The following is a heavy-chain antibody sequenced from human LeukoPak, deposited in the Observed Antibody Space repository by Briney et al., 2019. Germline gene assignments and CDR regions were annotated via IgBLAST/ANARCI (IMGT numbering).Heavy chain of an antibody. D-gene: IGHD5-24*01. CDR1: GGSFNNYY. CDR3: ARGARAGYNLEPFDY. J-gene: IGHJ4*02. Sequence: SETLSLTCAVYGGSFNNYYWSWIRQPPGKGLEWIAEVSHRGSTTYNPSLRSRFIISLDTSKNELALKVNSVTAAGTAVYYCARGARAGYNLEPFDYWGQGTLVTVSS. CDR2: VSHRGST. V-gene: IGHV4-34*01.